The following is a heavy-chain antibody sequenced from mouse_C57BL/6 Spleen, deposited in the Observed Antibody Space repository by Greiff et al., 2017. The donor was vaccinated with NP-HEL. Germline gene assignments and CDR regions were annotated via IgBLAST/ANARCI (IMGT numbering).Heavy chain of an antibody. V-gene: IGHV1-81*01. CDR1: GYTFTSYG. CDR3: ARKRGSSSSYWYFDV. J-gene: IGHJ1*03. Sequence: QVQLQQSGAELARPGASVQLSCKASGYTFTSYGISWVKQRTGQGLEWIGEIYPRSGNTYYNEKFKGKATLTADKSSSPAYMELRSLTSEDSAVYFCARKRGSSSSYWYFDVWGTGTTVTVSS. D-gene: IGHD1-1*01. CDR2: IYPRSGNT.